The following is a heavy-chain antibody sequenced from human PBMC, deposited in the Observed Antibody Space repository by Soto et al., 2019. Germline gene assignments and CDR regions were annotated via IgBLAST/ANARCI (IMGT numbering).Heavy chain of an antibody. J-gene: IGHJ4*02. CDR2: IYYSGST. V-gene: IGHV4-59*08. CDR3: ARQIPYSSSWYYFDY. CDR1: GGSISSYY. Sequence: SETLSLTCTVSGGSISSYYWSWIRQPPGKGLEWIGYIYYSGSTNYNPALESRITISVDTSKNKFSLKLSSETAADTAVYYCARQIPYSSSWYYFDYWGQGTLVTVSS. D-gene: IGHD6-13*01.